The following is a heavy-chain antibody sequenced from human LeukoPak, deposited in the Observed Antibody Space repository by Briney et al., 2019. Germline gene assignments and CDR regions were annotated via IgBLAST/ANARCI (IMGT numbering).Heavy chain of an antibody. CDR2: INHSGST. CDR1: GGSFSGYY. Sequence: SETLSLTCAVYGGSFSGYYWSWIRQPPGKGLEWIGEINHSGSTNYSPSLKSRVTISVDTSKNQFSLKLSSVTAADTAVYYCARGPNYGSGSNFDYWGQGTLVTVSS. V-gene: IGHV4-34*01. CDR3: ARGPNYGSGSNFDY. J-gene: IGHJ4*02. D-gene: IGHD3-10*01.